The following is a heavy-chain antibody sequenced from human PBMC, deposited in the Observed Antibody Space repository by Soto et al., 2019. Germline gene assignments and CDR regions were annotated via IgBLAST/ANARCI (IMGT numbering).Heavy chain of an antibody. V-gene: IGHV1-18*01. CDR2: ISAHNGNT. CDR3: ARGRYGDY. J-gene: IGHJ4*02. Sequence: QVHLVQSGAEVKKPGASVKVSCKCSGYTFTSYGITGVRQAPGQGLEWMGWISAHNGNTDYAQKLXGXVXXTRDTSTSTAYMELRSLRSDDTAVYYCARGRYGDYWGQGALVTVSS. D-gene: IGHD1-1*01. CDR1: GYTFTSYG.